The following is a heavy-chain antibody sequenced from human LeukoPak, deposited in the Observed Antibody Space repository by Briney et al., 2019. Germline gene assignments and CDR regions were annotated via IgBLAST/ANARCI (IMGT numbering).Heavy chain of an antibody. CDR1: GFTFSSYW. J-gene: IGHJ4*02. Sequence: GGSLRFSCAASGFTFSSYWMHWVRHAPGKGLVWVSRINSDGSSTSYADSVKGRFTISRDNAKNTLYLQMNSLRAEDTAVYYCARHLSGVTGYTYGRGIDYWGQGTLVTVSS. CDR3: ARHLSGVTGYTYGRGIDY. V-gene: IGHV3-74*01. CDR2: INSDGSST. D-gene: IGHD5-18*01.